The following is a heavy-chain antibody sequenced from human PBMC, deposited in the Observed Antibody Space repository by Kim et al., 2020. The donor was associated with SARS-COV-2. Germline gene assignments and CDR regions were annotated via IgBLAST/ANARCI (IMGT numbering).Heavy chain of an antibody. J-gene: IGHJ4*01. Sequence: GGSRRLSCLASGFSFSDAWMSWVRQAPVKGLEWVGRVRRGANVGAVGYNSPVKGRFTISRDASKNTVYLQMVSLRTEDKAVHFWITDPGCVGGVWSGYWG. CDR3: ITDPGCVGGVWSGY. CDR2: VRRGANVGAV. CDR1: GFSFSDAW. D-gene: IGHD6-19*01. V-gene: IGHV3-15*08.